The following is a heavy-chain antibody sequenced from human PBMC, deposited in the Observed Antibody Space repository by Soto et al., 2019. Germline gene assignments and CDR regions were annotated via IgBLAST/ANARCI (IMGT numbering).Heavy chain of an antibody. D-gene: IGHD3-10*01. CDR1: GFTFSSYW. V-gene: IGHV3-74*01. CDR2: MTSDGSDT. J-gene: IGHJ4*02. Sequence: EVQLVESGGGLVQPGGSLRLSCAASGFTFSSYWMHWVRQAPGKGLVWVSRMTSDGSDTTYADSVKGRFTISRDNAKNTLLLQLNSLRAEDTAVYYCARDKVPFYGPGSFAYWGQGTLVTVSS. CDR3: ARDKVPFYGPGSFAY.